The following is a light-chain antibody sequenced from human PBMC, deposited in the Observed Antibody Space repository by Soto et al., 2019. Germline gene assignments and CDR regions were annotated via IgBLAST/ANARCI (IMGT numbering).Light chain of an antibody. J-gene: IGKJ2*01. V-gene: IGKV3-20*01. Sequence: EIVLTQSPGTLSLSPGERATLSCRASQSVSSSYLAWYQQKPGQAPRLLIYGASSRATGITDRCSGSGSGTDFTLTISRLEPEEFAVYYWHQYGSSPWFGQGTKLEIK. CDR3: HQYGSSPW. CDR1: QSVSSSY. CDR2: GAS.